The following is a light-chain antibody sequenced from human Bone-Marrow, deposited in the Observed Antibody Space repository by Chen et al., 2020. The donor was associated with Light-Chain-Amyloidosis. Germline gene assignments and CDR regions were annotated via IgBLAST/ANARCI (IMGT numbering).Light chain of an antibody. CDR3: QERTNWPLYT. Sequence: EIVLTQSPATLSLSPGERAALSCRASQRISKFLAWYQHKPGQAPRLLIYDASIRATGIPARFSGSGSGTDFTLTINSQEPEDFAVYYCQERTNWPLYTFGQGTKLEI. V-gene: IGKV3-11*01. J-gene: IGKJ2*01. CDR2: DAS. CDR1: QRISKF.